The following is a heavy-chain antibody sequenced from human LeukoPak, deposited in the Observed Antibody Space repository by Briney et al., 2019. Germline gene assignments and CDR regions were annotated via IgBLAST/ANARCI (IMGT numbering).Heavy chain of an antibody. CDR1: GFTFSSYT. CDR2: ISGSGGST. CDR3: AKDSTLQWLVPGYYFDY. J-gene: IGHJ4*02. V-gene: IGHV3-23*01. D-gene: IGHD6-19*01. Sequence: GSLRLSCAVSGFTFSSYTMNWVRQAPGKGLEWVSAISGSGGSTYYADSVKGRFTISRDNSKNTLYLQMNSLRAEDTAVYYCAKDSTLQWLVPGYYFDYWGQGTLVTVSS.